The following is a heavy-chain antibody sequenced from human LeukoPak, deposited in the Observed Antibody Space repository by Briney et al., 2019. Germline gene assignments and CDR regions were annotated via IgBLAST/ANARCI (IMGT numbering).Heavy chain of an antibody. J-gene: IGHJ3*02. Sequence: PGGSLRLSCAASGFTFSSYSMNWVRQAPGKGLEWVSSISSSSSYIYYADSVKGRFTISRDNAKNSLYLQMNSLRAEDTAVYYCAGEGYSLLLGAFDIWGQGTMVTVSS. D-gene: IGHD5-18*01. CDR2: ISSSSSYI. CDR1: GFTFSSYS. CDR3: AGEGYSLLLGAFDI. V-gene: IGHV3-21*01.